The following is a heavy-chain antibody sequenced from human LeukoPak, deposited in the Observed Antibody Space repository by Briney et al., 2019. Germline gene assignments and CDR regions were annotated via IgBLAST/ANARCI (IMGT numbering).Heavy chain of an antibody. J-gene: IGHJ4*02. CDR2: IWFDGSKK. D-gene: IGHD1-26*01. CDR1: GFTFSSNG. V-gene: IGHV3-33*01. CDR3: ARMSGSHLDY. Sequence: GGSLRLSCAASGFTFSSNGMHWVRQAPGKGLEWVAVIWFDGSKKYYADSVKGRFTISRNNSKNTLYMQMDSLRADDTAVYYCARMSGSHLDYWGQGTLVTVSS.